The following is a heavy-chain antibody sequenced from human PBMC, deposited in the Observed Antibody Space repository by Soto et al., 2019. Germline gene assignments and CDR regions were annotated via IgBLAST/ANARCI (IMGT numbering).Heavy chain of an antibody. D-gene: IGHD6-13*01. CDR2: IYWNDDK. V-gene: IGHV2-5*01. CDR1: GFSLSTSGVG. Sequence: SVPTLVNPTQTLRLTCTFSGFSLSTSGVGVGWIRQPPGKALAWLALIYWNDDKRYSPSLKSRLTITKDTSKNQVVLTVTNMDPVDTATYYCARPPRGIAAFYFDYWGQGTLVTVSS. J-gene: IGHJ4*02. CDR3: ARPPRGIAAFYFDY.